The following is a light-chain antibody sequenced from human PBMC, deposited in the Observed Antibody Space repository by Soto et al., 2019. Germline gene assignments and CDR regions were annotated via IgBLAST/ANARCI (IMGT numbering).Light chain of an antibody. CDR3: GTWDNSLNGGV. J-gene: IGLJ3*02. V-gene: IGLV1-51*02. CDR2: ENH. Sequence: QSVLTQPPSVSAAPGQQVTISCSGSGSNIGVHSVSWYQQLPGTAPKLLIYENHKRPTGIPDRFSGSKSGTSATLGITGLQTGDEADYYCGTWDNSLNGGVFGGGTKLTVL. CDR1: GSNIGVHS.